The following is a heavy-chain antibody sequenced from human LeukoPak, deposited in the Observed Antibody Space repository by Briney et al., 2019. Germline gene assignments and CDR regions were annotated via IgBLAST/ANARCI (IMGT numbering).Heavy chain of an antibody. V-gene: IGHV3-23*01. CDR3: AKDKLERRDLGFHWLDP. Sequence: GGSLRLSCGASGFTFSSYAMSWVRQAPGKGLEWVSAISGSGGSTYYADSVKGRFAISRDNSKNTLYLQMNSLRAEDTAVYYCAKDKLERRDLGFHWLDPWGQGTLVTVFS. CDR2: ISGSGGST. J-gene: IGHJ5*02. CDR1: GFTFSSYA. D-gene: IGHD1-1*01.